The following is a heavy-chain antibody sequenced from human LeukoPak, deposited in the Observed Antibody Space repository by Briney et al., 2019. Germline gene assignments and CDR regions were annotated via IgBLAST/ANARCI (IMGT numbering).Heavy chain of an antibody. V-gene: IGHV3-21*04. CDR1: GFTFSSYS. J-gene: IGHJ4*02. CDR3: AKDVYYYDSSGSSFDY. Sequence: KPGGSLRLSCAASGFTFSSYSMNWVRQAPGKGLEWVSSISTSSSYIYYADSVKGRFTVSRDNSKNTLYLQMNGLRAEDTAVYYCAKDVYYYDSSGSSFDYWGQGTLVTVSS. D-gene: IGHD3-22*01. CDR2: ISTSSSYI.